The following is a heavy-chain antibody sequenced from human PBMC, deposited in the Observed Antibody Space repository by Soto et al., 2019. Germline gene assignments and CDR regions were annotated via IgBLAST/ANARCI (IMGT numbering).Heavy chain of an antibody. CDR2: ISGSGGST. V-gene: IGHV3-23*01. CDR3: STEGIEARTFDY. CDR1: EFSRSRSA. D-gene: IGHD6-6*01. Sequence: FSAAPEFSRSRSAMCCVRFSLRKSLEWVSAISGSGGSTYYADSVKGRFTISRDNSKNTLYLQMNSLRAEDTAVYFCSTEGIEARTFDYSAQGTMV. J-gene: IGHJ4*02.